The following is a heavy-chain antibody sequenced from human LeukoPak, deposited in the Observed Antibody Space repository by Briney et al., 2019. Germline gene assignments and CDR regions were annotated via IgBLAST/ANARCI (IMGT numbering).Heavy chain of an antibody. D-gene: IGHD3-22*01. Sequence: ASVKVSCKASGYTFTSYAMHWVRQAPGQRLEWMGWINAGNGNTKYSQKFQGRVTITRDTSTSTVYMELSSLRSEDTAVYYCARDGGYYDSSVFGIWGQGTMVTVSS. CDR1: GYTFTSYA. CDR3: ARDGGYYDSSVFGI. J-gene: IGHJ3*02. V-gene: IGHV1-3*01. CDR2: INAGNGNT.